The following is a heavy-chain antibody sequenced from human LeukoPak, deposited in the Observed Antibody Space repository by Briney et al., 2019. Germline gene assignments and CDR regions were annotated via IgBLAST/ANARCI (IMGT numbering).Heavy chain of an antibody. CDR2: IYYSGST. CDR1: GGSISSYY. V-gene: IGHV4-59*01. Sequence: SETLSLTCTVSGGSISSYYWSWIRQPPGKGLEWIGYIYYSGSTNYNPSLKSRVTISVDTSRNQFSLKLSSVTAADTAVYYCARVSYYYDSSGYYLDAFDIWGQGTMVTVSS. J-gene: IGHJ3*02. CDR3: ARVSYYYDSSGYYLDAFDI. D-gene: IGHD3-22*01.